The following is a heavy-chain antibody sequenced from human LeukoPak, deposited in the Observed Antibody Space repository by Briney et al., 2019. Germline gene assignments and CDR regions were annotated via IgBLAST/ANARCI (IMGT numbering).Heavy chain of an antibody. J-gene: IGHJ4*02. CDR1: GFTFSSSA. CDR2: ISASGGST. V-gene: IGHV3-23*01. D-gene: IGHD4-23*01. CDR3: ASIDGGDY. Sequence: GGSLRLSCAASGFTFSSSAMSWVRQVPGKGLEWVSGISASGGSTYYADSVKGRFTISRDNSKNTLYLQMNSLRAEDTAVYYCASIDGGDYWGQGTLVTVSS.